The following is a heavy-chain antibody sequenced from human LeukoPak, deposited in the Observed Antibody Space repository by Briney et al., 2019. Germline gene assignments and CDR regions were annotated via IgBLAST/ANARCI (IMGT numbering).Heavy chain of an antibody. D-gene: IGHD6-6*01. V-gene: IGHV4-59*01. Sequence: SETLSLTCTVSGGSISSYYWSWIRQSPGKGLEWIVFIYDSGCTYYNPSLKSRVTISVDTSKNQFSLKLSSVTAADTAMYYCALYSSSSDYWGQGTLVTVSS. CDR1: GGSISSYY. CDR2: IYDSGCT. J-gene: IGHJ4*02. CDR3: ALYSSSSDY.